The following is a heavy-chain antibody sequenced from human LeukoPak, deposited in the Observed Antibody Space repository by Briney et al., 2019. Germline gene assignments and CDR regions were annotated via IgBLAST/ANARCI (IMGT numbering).Heavy chain of an antibody. D-gene: IGHD3-22*01. CDR3: AKFGYYDRSGYDG. J-gene: IGHJ4*01. CDR1: GFTFSSYD. Sequence: PGGSLRLSCAASGFTFSSYDMSWVRQAPGKGLEWVSAISGSGGSTYYADSVKGRFTISRDNSKNTLYLQMNSLRAEDTAVYYCAKFGYYDRSGYDGWGQGTLVTVSS. CDR2: ISGSGGST. V-gene: IGHV3-23*01.